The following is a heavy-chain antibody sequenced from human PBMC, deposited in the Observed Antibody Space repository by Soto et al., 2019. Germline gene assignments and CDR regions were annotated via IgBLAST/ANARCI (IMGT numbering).Heavy chain of an antibody. CDR2: ISTYNSDR. V-gene: IGHV1-18*01. CDR3: VREGYSYGNHYGMDV. D-gene: IGHD5-18*01. J-gene: IGHJ6*02. Sequence: QLQLVQSGGEVKKPGASMKVSCKASGYTFTSYGINWVRQAPGQGLEWMGWISTYNSDRNHAQKFQGRVTMTTDISASTAYMELRSLRSDDTAVYYCVREGYSYGNHYGMDVWGQGTTVTVSS. CDR1: GYTFTSYG.